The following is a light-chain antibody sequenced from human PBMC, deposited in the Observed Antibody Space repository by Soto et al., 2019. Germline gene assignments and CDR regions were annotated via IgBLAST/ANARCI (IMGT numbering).Light chain of an antibody. V-gene: IGKV3-20*01. CDR2: GAS. J-gene: IGKJ5*01. Sequence: ESFLTPSPGTLSLFPGERAPLSCRASQTLSRSWLAWYQQKPGQAPRLLVSGASRRATGIPDRFSGGGSGTDFTLTISRLEPEDFALYYCQQYDRTPITFGQGTRLEIK. CDR1: QTLSRSW. CDR3: QQYDRTPIT.